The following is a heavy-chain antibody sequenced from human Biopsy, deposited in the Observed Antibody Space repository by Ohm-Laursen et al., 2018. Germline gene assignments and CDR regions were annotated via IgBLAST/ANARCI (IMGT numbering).Heavy chain of an antibody. CDR3: AGIVLGPTNDAFDI. CDR1: GGSISSYY. CDR2: IYPGGGT. D-gene: IGHD1-26*01. V-gene: IGHV4-4*07. J-gene: IGHJ3*02. Sequence: SDTLSLTCTVSGGSISSYYWMWIRQPPGKGLEWIGRIYPGGGTIYNPSLKSRVTMSVDTSKNHFSLNLNSVTAADTAVYYCAGIVLGPTNDAFDIWGQGTMVTVSS.